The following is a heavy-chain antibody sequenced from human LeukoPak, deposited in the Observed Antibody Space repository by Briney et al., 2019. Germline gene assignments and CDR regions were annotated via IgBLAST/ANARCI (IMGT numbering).Heavy chain of an antibody. Sequence: GGSLRLSCAASGFTFSTYSMNWVRQAPGKGLEWVSSISSSSSYIYYADSVKGRFTISRDNSKNTLYLQMNSLRAEDTAVYYCAKTTTGYGDYDYWGQGTLVTVSS. CDR3: AKTTTGYGDYDY. D-gene: IGHD4-17*01. J-gene: IGHJ4*02. CDR2: ISSSSSYI. V-gene: IGHV3-21*01. CDR1: GFTFSTYS.